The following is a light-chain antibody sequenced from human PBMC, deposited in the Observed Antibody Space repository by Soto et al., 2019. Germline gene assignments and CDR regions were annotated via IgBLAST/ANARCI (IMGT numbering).Light chain of an antibody. Sequence: QSVLTQPPSASGTPGQRVTISCSGSSSNIGSNYVYWYQQLPGTAPKLLIYRNNERPSGVPDRFSGSKSGTSASLAISGLRSEDEADYYCAAWDDSLNVVLFGGGTKVTVL. CDR3: AAWDDSLNVVL. J-gene: IGLJ2*01. V-gene: IGLV1-47*01. CDR1: SSNIGSNY. CDR2: RNN.